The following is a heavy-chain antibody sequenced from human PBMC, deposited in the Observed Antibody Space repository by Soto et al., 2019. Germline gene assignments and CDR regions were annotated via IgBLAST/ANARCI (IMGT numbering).Heavy chain of an antibody. J-gene: IGHJ4*02. Sequence: GGSLRLSCAASGFTFSSYAMSWVRQAPGKGLEWVSAISGSGGSTYYADSVKGPLTISRDNSKNTLYLQMNSLRAEDTAVYCGAKDLLGDPHKPLWFGELLSRPTYYFDYWGQGTLVTVSS. V-gene: IGHV3-23*01. CDR1: GFTFSSYA. CDR3: AKDLLGDPHKPLWFGELLSRPTYYFDY. CDR2: ISGSGGST. D-gene: IGHD3-10*01.